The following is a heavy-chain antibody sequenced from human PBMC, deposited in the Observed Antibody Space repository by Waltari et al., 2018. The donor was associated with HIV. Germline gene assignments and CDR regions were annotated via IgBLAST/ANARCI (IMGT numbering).Heavy chain of an antibody. D-gene: IGHD4-17*01. CDR2: IYYSGST. J-gene: IGHJ3*02. Sequence: QLQLQESGPGLVKPSETLSLTCTVSGGSISSSSYYWGWIRQPPGKGLEWIGSIYYSGSTVYNPSLKSRVTISVDTSKSQFSLKLSAVTAADTAVYYCARKVEDYGDYVGMGVGAFDIWGQGTMVTVSS. V-gene: IGHV4-39*01. CDR3: ARKVEDYGDYVGMGVGAFDI. CDR1: GGSISSSSYY.